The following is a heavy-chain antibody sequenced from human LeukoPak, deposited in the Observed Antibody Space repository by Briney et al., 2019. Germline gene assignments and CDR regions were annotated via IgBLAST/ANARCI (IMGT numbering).Heavy chain of an antibody. CDR3: ARTHYYGSGAKYCFDY. J-gene: IGHJ4*02. Sequence: SETLSLTCTVSGGSVRSGSYYWGWIRQPPGKGLEWIGYIYYSGSTNYNPSLKSRVTISADTSKNQFSLKLSSVTAADTAVYYCARTHYYGSGAKYCFDYWGQGTLVTVSS. CDR1: GGSVRSGSYY. V-gene: IGHV4-61*01. CDR2: IYYSGST. D-gene: IGHD3-10*01.